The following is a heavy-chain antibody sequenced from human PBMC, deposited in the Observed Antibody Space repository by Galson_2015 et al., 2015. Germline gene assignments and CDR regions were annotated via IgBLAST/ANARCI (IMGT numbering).Heavy chain of an antibody. CDR3: ARHKFGGFYYYYYGMDV. CDR2: IYPGDSDT. D-gene: IGHD3-16*01. Sequence: AEVKKPGESLKISCEGSGYSFTSYWIGWVRQMPGKGLEWMGIIYPGDSDTRYSPSFQGQVTISADKSISTAYLQWSSLKASDTAMYYCARHKFGGFYYYYYGMDVWGQGTTVTVSS. J-gene: IGHJ6*02. V-gene: IGHV5-51*01. CDR1: GYSFTSYW.